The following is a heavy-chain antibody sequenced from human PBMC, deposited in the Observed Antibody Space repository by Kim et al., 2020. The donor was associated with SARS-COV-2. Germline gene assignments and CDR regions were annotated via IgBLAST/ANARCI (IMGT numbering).Heavy chain of an antibody. V-gene: IGHV4-4*09. Sequence: TNYNPSHKSRVTISVDTSKNQFSLKLSSVTAADTAVYYCARNTVTTANDDWGQGTLVTVSS. CDR3: ARNTVTTANDD. CDR2: T. J-gene: IGHJ4*02. D-gene: IGHD4-17*01.